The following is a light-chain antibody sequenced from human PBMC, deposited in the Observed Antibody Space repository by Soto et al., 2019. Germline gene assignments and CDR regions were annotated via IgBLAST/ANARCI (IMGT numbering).Light chain of an antibody. CDR2: DAS. Sequence: DIQMTKSPSTLSASVGDRVTITFRASQSISSWLAWYQQNPGKAPKLVIYDASSLESGVPSRFSGSGSGTEFTLTISSLQPDDFETYYCQQYNSYSGTFGQGTKVDIK. V-gene: IGKV1-5*01. CDR1: QSISSW. CDR3: QQYNSYSGT. J-gene: IGKJ1*01.